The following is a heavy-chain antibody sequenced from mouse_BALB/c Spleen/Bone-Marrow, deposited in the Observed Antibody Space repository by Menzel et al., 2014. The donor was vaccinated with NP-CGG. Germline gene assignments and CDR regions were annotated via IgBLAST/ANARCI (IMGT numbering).Heavy chain of an antibody. D-gene: IGHD1-1*01. Sequence: VQLQQSGAELVKPGASVKLSCKASGYTFTSYWMHWVKQGPGQGLEWIGEINPSNGRTNYNEKFKSKATLTVDKSSSTAYMQLSSLTSEDSAVYYCARYLHYYGGSYGYFDVWGAGTTVTVSS. CDR2: INPSNGRT. CDR3: ARYLHYYGGSYGYFDV. J-gene: IGHJ1*01. CDR1: GYTFTSYW. V-gene: IGHV1S81*02.